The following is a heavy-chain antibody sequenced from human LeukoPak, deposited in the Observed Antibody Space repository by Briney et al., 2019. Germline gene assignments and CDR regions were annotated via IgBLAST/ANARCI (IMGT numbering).Heavy chain of an antibody. CDR1: GFTFSSYA. V-gene: IGHV3-23*01. Sequence: HGGSLRLSCAASGFTFSSYAMSWVRQAPGKGLEWVSAISGSGGSTYYADSVKGRFTISRDNSKNTLYLQMNSLRAEDTAVYYCANTDCTNGVCCYCGMDVWGQGTTVTVSS. CDR3: ANTDCTNGVCCYCGMDV. J-gene: IGHJ6*02. D-gene: IGHD2-8*01. CDR2: ISGSGGST.